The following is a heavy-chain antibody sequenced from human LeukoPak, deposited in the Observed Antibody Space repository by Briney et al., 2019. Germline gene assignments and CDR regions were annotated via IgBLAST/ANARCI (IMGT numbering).Heavy chain of an antibody. D-gene: IGHD2-8*01. CDR3: ARERKWRGPNWFDP. CDR2: INHSGST. J-gene: IGHJ5*02. CDR1: GGSFSGYY. Sequence: SETLSLTCAVYGGSFSGYYWSWIRQPLGKGLEWIGEINHSGSTNYNPSLKSRVTISVDTSKNQFSLKLSSVTAADTAVYYCARERKWRGPNWFDPWGQGTLVTVSS. V-gene: IGHV4-34*01.